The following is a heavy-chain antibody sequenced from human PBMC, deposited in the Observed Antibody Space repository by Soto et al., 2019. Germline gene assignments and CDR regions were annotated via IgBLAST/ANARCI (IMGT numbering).Heavy chain of an antibody. D-gene: IGHD2-2*01. CDR1: GGSISSGGYY. V-gene: IGHV4-31*03. CDR3: ARXRGNQXLGXXDP. J-gene: IGHJ5*02. CDR2: IYHSGTT. Sequence: SETLSLTCTVSGGSISSGGYYWSWIRQHPGKGLEWIGYIYHSGTTYYNPSLKSRVTISVDTSKNQFSLKLTSVTAADTAVYYCARXRGNQXLGXXDPWGQXTLVTVSS.